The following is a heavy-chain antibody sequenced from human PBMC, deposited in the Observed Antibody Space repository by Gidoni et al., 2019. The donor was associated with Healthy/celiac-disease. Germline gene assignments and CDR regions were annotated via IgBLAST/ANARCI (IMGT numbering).Heavy chain of an antibody. CDR2: IYTSGST. Sequence: QVQLQESGPGLVKPSQTLSLTCTVSGGSISSGSYYWSWIRPPAGKGLEWIGRIYTSGSTNYNPSLKSRVTISVDTSKNQFSLKLSSVTAADTAVYYCARGGEYSSSRGGNWFDPWGQGTLVTVSS. J-gene: IGHJ5*02. D-gene: IGHD6-6*01. V-gene: IGHV4-61*02. CDR3: ARGGEYSSSRGGNWFDP. CDR1: GGSISSGSYY.